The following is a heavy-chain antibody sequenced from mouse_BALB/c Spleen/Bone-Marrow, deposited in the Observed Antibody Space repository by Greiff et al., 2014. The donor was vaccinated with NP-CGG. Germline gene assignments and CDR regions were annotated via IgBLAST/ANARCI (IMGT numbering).Heavy chain of an antibody. J-gene: IGHJ3*01. CDR1: GFAISRYW. CDR3: ARNGYYGRIAY. Sequence: EVMLVESGGGLVQPGGSLRLSCAASGFAISRYWMTWVRQAPGKGLEWMGEIKPDSKTTNYTPSLKDKFIISRDNAKNTLYLQMSKVRSEDTALYYCARNGYYGRIAYWGQGTLVTVSA. D-gene: IGHD2-3*01. CDR2: IKPDSKTT. V-gene: IGHV4-1*02.